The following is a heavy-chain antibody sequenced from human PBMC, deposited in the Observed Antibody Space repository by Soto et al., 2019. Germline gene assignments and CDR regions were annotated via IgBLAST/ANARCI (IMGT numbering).Heavy chain of an antibody. Sequence: ASVKVSCKASGYTFTSDGIHWVRQAPGQRLEWTGWINAGNGNTKYSEKFQGRVTITRDTSASTAYLELSSLRSEDTAVYYCARDPNDSSAYYHHYYYGMDVWGQGTTVTVSS. CDR2: INAGNGNT. J-gene: IGHJ6*02. D-gene: IGHD3-22*01. V-gene: IGHV1-3*01. CDR1: GYTFTSDG. CDR3: ARDPNDSSAYYHHYYYGMDV.